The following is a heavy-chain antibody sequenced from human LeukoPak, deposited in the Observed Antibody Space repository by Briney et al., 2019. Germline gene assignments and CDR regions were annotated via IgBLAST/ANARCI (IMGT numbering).Heavy chain of an antibody. CDR2: ISSGSHYI. V-gene: IGHV3-21*01. CDR3: ARLRLWGGFDY. CDR1: GFTFSSYS. J-gene: IGHJ4*02. Sequence: GGSLRLSCAASGFTFSSYSMSWVRQAPGKGLEWVSSISSGSHYIHYADSMKGRFTISRVNAKNSLYLQMNSLRAEDTAVYYCARLRLWGGFDYWGQGTLVTVSS. D-gene: IGHD4/OR15-4a*01.